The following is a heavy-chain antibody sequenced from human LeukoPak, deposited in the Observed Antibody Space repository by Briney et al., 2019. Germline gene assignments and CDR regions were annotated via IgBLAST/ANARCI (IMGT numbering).Heavy chain of an antibody. J-gene: IGHJ4*02. CDR3: ARATRDYGSGNYSPLILLDY. V-gene: IGHV3-11*05. D-gene: IGHD3-10*01. CDR1: GFSFSDYY. CDR2: SSGSVTYT. Sequence: PGGSLRLSCAASGFSFSDYYMTWIRQAPGKGLEWVSYSSGSVTYTNYADSVKGRFTISRDNAKSSLYLQMNSLRAEDTAVYYCARATRDYGSGNYSPLILLDYWGQGTLVTVSS.